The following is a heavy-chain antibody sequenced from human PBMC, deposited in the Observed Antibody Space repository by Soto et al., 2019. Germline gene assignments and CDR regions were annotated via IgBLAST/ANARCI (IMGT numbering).Heavy chain of an antibody. J-gene: IGHJ6*03. CDR2: IIPILGIA. Sequence: GASVEVSCKASGGTFGSCTSRWVRQAPGQGLEWMGRIIPILGIANYAQKFQGRVTITADKSTSTAYMELSSLRSEDTAVYYCARAGTSNLYYYYMDVWGKGTTVTVSS. CDR3: ARAGTSNLYYYYMDV. V-gene: IGHV1-69*02. CDR1: GGTFGSCT. D-gene: IGHD1-7*01.